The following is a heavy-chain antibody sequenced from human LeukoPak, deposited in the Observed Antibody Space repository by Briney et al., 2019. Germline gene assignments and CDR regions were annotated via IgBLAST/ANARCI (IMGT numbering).Heavy chain of an antibody. V-gene: IGHV1-18*01. CDR1: GYTFTSYG. CDR3: ARGTRNYEILPGYSGYYFDN. J-gene: IGHJ4*02. Sequence: ASVKVSCKASGYTFTSYGISWVRQAPGQGLEWMGWISAYNGNRNYAQKLQGRVTMTTDTSTSTAYMELRSLRSDDTAVYYCARGTRNYEILPGYSGYYFDNWGQGTLVTVSS. D-gene: IGHD3-9*01. CDR2: ISAYNGNR.